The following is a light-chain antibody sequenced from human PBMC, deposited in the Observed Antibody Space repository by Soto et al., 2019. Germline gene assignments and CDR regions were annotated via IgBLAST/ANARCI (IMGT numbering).Light chain of an antibody. J-gene: IGKJ5*01. Sequence: ERGRTQYPATLSVATGEKVTLSCRASQSVSSNVSRYQQKPGQTPSLLIYGASTRATCIPDADSGSGSGTDVTLTIFNLEPDEFRVYYCQQYGSSYWTFGQGTRLEIK. V-gene: IGKV3D-15*01. CDR2: GAS. CDR3: QQYGSSYWT. CDR1: QSVSSN.